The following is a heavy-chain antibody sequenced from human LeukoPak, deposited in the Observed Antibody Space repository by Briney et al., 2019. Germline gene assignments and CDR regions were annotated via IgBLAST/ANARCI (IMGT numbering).Heavy chain of an antibody. CDR3: ASLLIYTPCFDY. CDR1: GGSISSGNYY. J-gene: IGHJ4*02. CDR2: VYTYGNT. V-gene: IGHV4-61*02. Sequence: SETLSLTCTVSGGSISSGNYYWSWIGQPAGKGLEWIGRVYTYGNTNYNPSLKSRVTISIDTSRNQFSLKLSSVTAADTAVYYCASLLIYTPCFDYWSQGTLVTVSS. D-gene: IGHD3-16*01.